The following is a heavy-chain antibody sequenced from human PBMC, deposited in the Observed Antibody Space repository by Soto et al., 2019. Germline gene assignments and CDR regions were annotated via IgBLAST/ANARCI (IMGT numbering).Heavy chain of an antibody. D-gene: IGHD2-2*01. J-gene: IGHJ5*02. CDR1: GYTFTSYY. CDR2: INPNSGTT. CDR3: ARGPGDIVVVPAAWFDP. V-gene: IGHV1-2*04. Sequence: ASVKVSCKASGYTFTSYYIRWVRQAPGQGLEWMGGINPNSGTTNYAQKFQGWVTITRDKSISTAYMELSRLRSDDTAVYYCARGPGDIVVVPAAWFDPWGQGTLVTVS.